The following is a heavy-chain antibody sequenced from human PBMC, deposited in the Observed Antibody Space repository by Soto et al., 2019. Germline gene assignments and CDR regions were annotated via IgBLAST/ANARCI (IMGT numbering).Heavy chain of an antibody. D-gene: IGHD2-2*01. Sequence: ASVKVSCKASGYTFTSYYMHLVRQAPGQGLEWIGIINPSGGSTSYAQKFQGRVTTTRETSTSTVYMELSSLRSEDTAVYYCARALGYCSSTSCPYYYYGMDVWGQGTTVTVSS. CDR3: ARALGYCSSTSCPYYYYGMDV. CDR2: INPSGGST. CDR1: GYTFTSYY. J-gene: IGHJ6*02. V-gene: IGHV1-46*01.